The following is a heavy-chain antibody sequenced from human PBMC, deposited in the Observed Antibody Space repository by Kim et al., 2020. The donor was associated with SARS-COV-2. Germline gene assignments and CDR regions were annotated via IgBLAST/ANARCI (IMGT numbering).Heavy chain of an antibody. CDR1: GFTFRSYS. D-gene: IGHD6-19*01. Sequence: GGSLRLSCAASGFTFRSYSMNWVRQAPGKGLEWVSYISSSSSTIYYADSVKGRFTISRDNAKNSLYLQMNSLRDEDTAVYYCASPRGGWYSGFDYWGRGTLVTVSS. J-gene: IGHJ4*02. CDR3: ASPRGGWYSGFDY. CDR2: ISSSSSTI. V-gene: IGHV3-48*02.